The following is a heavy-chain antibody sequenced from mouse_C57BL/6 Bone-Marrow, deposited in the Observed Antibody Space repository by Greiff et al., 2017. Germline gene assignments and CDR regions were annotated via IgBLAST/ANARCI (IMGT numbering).Heavy chain of an antibody. V-gene: IGHV2-9-1*01. D-gene: IGHD1-1*01. CDR2: IWTGGGT. J-gene: IGHJ2*01. CDR1: GFSLTSYA. Sequence: VQLKESGPGLVAPSQSLSITCTVSGFSLTSYAISWVRQPPGKGLEWLGVIWTGGGTNYNSALKSRLSISKDNSKSQVFLKMNSLQTDDTARYYCARVRVVATGNYLDYWGQGTTLTVSS. CDR3: ARVRVVATGNYLDY.